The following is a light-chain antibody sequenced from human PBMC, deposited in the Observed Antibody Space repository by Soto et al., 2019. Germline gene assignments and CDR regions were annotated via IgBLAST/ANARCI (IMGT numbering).Light chain of an antibody. CDR3: QQSSTTPLR. V-gene: IGKV1-39*01. Sequence: DIQMTQSPSSLSASVGDSVTITCRASQSLSTYVNWYQHKSGQAPKVLIFAASTLQTGVPPRFAGSGSGTEFTLTISSLHPDDFATYYCQQSSTTPLRFGQGTKLE. J-gene: IGKJ2*03. CDR2: AAS. CDR1: QSLSTY.